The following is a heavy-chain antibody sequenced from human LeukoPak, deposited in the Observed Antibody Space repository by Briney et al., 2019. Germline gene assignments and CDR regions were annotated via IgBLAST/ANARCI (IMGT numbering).Heavy chain of an antibody. CDR3: AKDRSWVEMATINSFDY. Sequence: ASVKVSCKASGYIFADYYMHWVRQAPGQGLEWMGWINHNNGGTNYAQKFQGRVTMTRDTSISTAYMELSRLRSDDTAMYYCAKDRSWVEMATINSFDYWGQGTLVTVSS. V-gene: IGHV1-2*02. CDR2: INHNNGGT. J-gene: IGHJ4*02. CDR1: GYIFADYY. D-gene: IGHD5-24*01.